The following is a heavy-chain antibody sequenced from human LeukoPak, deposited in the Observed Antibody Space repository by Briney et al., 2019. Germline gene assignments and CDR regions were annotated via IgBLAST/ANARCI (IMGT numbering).Heavy chain of an antibody. J-gene: IGHJ6*03. CDR3: ARALLRLLEWAPMDV. CDR2: ISWNSGSI. Sequence: GRSLRLSCAASGFTFDDYAMHWVWQAPGKGLEWVSGISWNSGSIGYADSVKGRFTISRDNAKNSLYLQMNSLRAEDMALYYCARALLRLLEWAPMDVWGKGTTVTVSS. V-gene: IGHV3-9*03. CDR1: GFTFDDYA. D-gene: IGHD3-3*01.